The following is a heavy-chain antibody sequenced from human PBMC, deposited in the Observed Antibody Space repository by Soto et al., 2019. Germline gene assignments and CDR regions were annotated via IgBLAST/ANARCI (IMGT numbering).Heavy chain of an antibody. CDR1: GYSFKDHY. CDR2: INPSGEHT. D-gene: IGHD2-15*01. Sequence: SVKVSCKASGYSFKDHYMHWVRQAPGRGLEWVGIINPSGEHTNYAQQFRGRVAMTRDTSTSTAYMELRSLRSEDTAVYFCARISCKGGSCYFDFDHWGQGTLVTVSS. J-gene: IGHJ4*02. V-gene: IGHV1-46*02. CDR3: ARISCKGGSCYFDFDH.